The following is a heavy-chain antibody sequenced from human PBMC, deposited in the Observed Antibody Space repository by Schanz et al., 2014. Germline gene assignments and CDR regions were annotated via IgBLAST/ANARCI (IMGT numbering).Heavy chain of an antibody. CDR3: ARDRDAGGYDS. D-gene: IGHD2-8*02. CDR2: ISNGGGYI. CDR1: GFTFSSYG. Sequence: EVQLVESGGGVVQPGRSLRLSCAASGFTFSSYGMNWVRQAPGKGLEWVSSISNGGGYIYYADSVKGRFTISRDNAKNSVYLQMHSLRAEDTALYYCARDRDAGGYDSWGQGTLVTVSS. V-gene: IGHV3-21*01. J-gene: IGHJ5*01.